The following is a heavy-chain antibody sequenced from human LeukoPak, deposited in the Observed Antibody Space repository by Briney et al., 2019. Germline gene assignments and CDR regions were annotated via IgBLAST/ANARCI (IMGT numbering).Heavy chain of an antibody. CDR3: ARALKDTYYYDSSGYYYPNWFDP. J-gene: IGHJ5*02. Sequence: ASVNVSCKASGYTFTSYDINWVRQATGQGLEWMGWMNPNSGNTGYAQKFQGRVTMIRNTSISTAYMELSSLRSEDTAVYYCARALKDTYYYDSSGYYYPNWFDPWGQGTLVTVSS. V-gene: IGHV1-8*01. D-gene: IGHD3-22*01. CDR1: GYTFTSYD. CDR2: MNPNSGNT.